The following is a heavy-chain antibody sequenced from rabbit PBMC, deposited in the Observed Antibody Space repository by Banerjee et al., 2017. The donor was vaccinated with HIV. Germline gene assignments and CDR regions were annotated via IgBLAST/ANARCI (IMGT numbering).Heavy chain of an antibody. V-gene: IGHV1S40*01. CDR3: ARDWGAYAGHGYATGWLDL. D-gene: IGHD6-1*01. J-gene: IGHJ5*01. Sequence: QSLEESGGGLVQPEGSLTLTCTASGFSFSNNYWMCWVRQAPGKGLEWIACINTSSGNTVYASWAKGRFTISKASSTTVTLQMTSLTAADTATYFCARDWGAYAGHGYATGWLDLWGPGTLVTVS. CDR2: INTSSGNT. CDR1: GFSFSNNYW.